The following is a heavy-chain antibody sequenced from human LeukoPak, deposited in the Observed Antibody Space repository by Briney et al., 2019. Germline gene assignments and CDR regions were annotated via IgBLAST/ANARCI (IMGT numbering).Heavy chain of an antibody. D-gene: IGHD6-19*01. CDR1: GFTFSSYW. V-gene: IGHV3-74*01. J-gene: IGHJ4*02. Sequence: GGSLRLSCAASGFTFSSYWMHWVRQAPGKGLVWVSLINSDGSSTSYADSVKGRFTISRDNAKNTLYLQMNSLRAEDTAVYYCARGFIAVAALGYWGQGTLVTVSS. CDR2: INSDGSST. CDR3: ARGFIAVAALGY.